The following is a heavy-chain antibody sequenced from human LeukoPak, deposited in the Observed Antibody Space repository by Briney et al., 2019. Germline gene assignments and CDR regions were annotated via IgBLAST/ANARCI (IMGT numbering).Heavy chain of an antibody. V-gene: IGHV3-21*01. CDR2: ISSSSSDK. CDR3: ARVGPSYGYVDY. Sequence: PGGSLRLSCAASGFTFSSYTMNWVRQAPGKGLEWLSSISSSSSDKYFADSVKGRLTISRDNAKKSLYLQMNSLRVEDTAVYYCARVGPSYGYVDYWGQGTLVTVSS. J-gene: IGHJ4*02. D-gene: IGHD5-18*01. CDR1: GFTFSSYT.